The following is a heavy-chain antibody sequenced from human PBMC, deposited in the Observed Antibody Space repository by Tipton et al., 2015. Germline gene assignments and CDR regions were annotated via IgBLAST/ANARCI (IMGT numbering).Heavy chain of an antibody. CDR3: AWSPSY. V-gene: IGHV3-23*01. Sequence: SLRLSCAASGFTFSSYAMTWVRQAPGKGLEWVSTVGGDGSSIYYADSVKGRFTISRDNSKNTLYLQVTSLRAEDTAVYYCAWSPSYWGQGTLVTVSS. CDR2: VGGDGSSI. CDR1: GFTFSSYA. J-gene: IGHJ4*02. D-gene: IGHD3-3*01.